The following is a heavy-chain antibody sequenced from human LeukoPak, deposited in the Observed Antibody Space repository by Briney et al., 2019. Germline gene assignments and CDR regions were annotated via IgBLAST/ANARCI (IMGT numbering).Heavy chain of an antibody. Sequence: GGSLRLSCAASGFTFSSYDMNWVRQAPGKGLEWVSYISSGSSSINYADSVKGRFTISRDNSKNTLYLQMNSLRAEDTAVYYCAKREVCRGGLGCYYMDVWGKGTTITVSS. V-gene: IGHV3-48*01. CDR1: GFTFSSYD. CDR2: ISSGSSSI. CDR3: AKREVCRGGLGCYYMDV. J-gene: IGHJ6*03. D-gene: IGHD3-10*01.